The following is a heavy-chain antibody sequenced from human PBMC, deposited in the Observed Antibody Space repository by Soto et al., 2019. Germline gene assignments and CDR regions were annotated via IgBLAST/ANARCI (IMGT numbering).Heavy chain of an antibody. CDR2: IQQDGSEK. J-gene: IGHJ4*02. CDR1: GLTFTSYS. D-gene: IGHD2-2*02. V-gene: IGHV3-7*03. Sequence: GGSRRLSCAVSGLTFTSYSMSWVRQAPGEGLEWVANIQQDGSEKYYVDSGEGRLTISRDNAKNSLYLQMISLRAEDTAVYYCARDLPGYCTTTDCYSYFDYWGQGTLVTVSS. CDR3: ARDLPGYCTTTDCYSYFDY.